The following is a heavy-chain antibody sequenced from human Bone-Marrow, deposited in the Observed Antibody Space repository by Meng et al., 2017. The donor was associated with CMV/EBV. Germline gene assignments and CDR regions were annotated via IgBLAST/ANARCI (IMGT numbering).Heavy chain of an antibody. V-gene: IGHV1-46*01. CDR1: GYTFTSYY. CDR3: ARSSSFLRGDY. D-gene: IGHD6-6*01. J-gene: IGHJ4*02. CDR2: INPSGGST. Sequence: ASVKVSCKASGYTFTSYYMHWVRQAPGQGLEWMGIINPSGGSTSYAQKFQGRVTMTRDTSTSTVYMELRSLRSDDTAVYYCARSSSFLRGDYWGQGTLVTVSS.